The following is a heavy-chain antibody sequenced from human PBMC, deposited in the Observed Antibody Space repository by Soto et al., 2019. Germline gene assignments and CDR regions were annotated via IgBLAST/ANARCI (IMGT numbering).Heavy chain of an antibody. Sequence: EVQLVESGGGLVKPGGSLRLSCAASEFTFSSYSMNWVRQAPGKGLEWVSSISSSSSYIYYADSVKGRFTISRDNAKNSLYLQMNSLRAEDTAVYYCASHPRDSSGYWYYFDYWGQGTLVTVSS. CDR2: ISSSSSYI. CDR3: ASHPRDSSGYWYYFDY. V-gene: IGHV3-21*01. CDR1: EFTFSSYS. J-gene: IGHJ4*02. D-gene: IGHD3-22*01.